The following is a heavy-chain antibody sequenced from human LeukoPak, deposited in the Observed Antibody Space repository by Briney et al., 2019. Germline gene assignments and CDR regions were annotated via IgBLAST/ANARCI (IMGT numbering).Heavy chain of an antibody. J-gene: IGHJ6*02. CDR1: GGSISSYY. CDR3: ARGGTVRNGMDV. D-gene: IGHD1-26*01. CDR2: IYYSGST. V-gene: IGHV4-59*01. Sequence: SETLSLACTVSGGSISSYYWSRIRQPPGKGLEWIGYIYYSGSTNYNPSLKSRVTISVDTSRNQFSLKLSSVTAADTAVYYCARGGTVRNGMDVWGQGTTVTVSS.